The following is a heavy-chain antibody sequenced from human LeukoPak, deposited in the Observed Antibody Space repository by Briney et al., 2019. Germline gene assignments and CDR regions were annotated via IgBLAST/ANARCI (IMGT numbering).Heavy chain of an antibody. CDR1: GGSISSSSYY. CDR3: ARGPKYYDFWSGYAYYYYYMDV. Sequence: WETLSLTCTVSGGSISSSSYYWGWIRQPPGKGLEWIGEINHSGSTNYNPSLKSRVTISVDTSKNQFSLKLSSVTAADTAVYYCARGPKYYDFWSGYAYYYYYMDVWGKGTTVTVSS. D-gene: IGHD3-3*01. V-gene: IGHV4-39*07. J-gene: IGHJ6*03. CDR2: INHSGST.